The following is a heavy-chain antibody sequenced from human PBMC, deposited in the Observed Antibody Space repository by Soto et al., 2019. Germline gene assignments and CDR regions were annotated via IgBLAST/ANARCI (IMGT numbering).Heavy chain of an antibody. V-gene: IGHV5-51*01. D-gene: IGHD6-6*01. CDR3: ARHSGYSSSSPRFHYYYYGMDV. J-gene: IGHJ6*02. CDR1: GYSFNSYW. Sequence: GESLKISCEGSGYSFNSYWIAWVRQMPGKGLEWMGIIYPGDSDTRYSPSFQGQVTISADKSFSTAYLQWRSLKASDTAMYYCARHSGYSSSSPRFHYYYYGMDVWGPGTTVTVSS. CDR2: IYPGDSDT.